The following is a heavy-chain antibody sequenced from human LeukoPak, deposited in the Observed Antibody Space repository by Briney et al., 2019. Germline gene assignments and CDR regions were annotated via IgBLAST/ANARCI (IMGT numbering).Heavy chain of an antibody. CDR2: ISSSSSYT. J-gene: IGHJ4*02. CDR1: GFTFSDYY. V-gene: IGHV3-11*05. CDR3: VRGGYSGYDWVDY. D-gene: IGHD5-12*01. Sequence: PGGSLRLSCAASGFTFSDYYMSWIRQAPGKGLEWVSYISSSSSYTNYADSVKGRFTISRDNAKNSLYLQMNSLRAEDTAVYYCVRGGYSGYDWVDYWGQGTLVTVSS.